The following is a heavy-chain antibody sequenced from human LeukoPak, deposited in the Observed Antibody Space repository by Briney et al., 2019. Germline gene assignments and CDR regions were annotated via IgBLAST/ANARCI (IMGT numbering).Heavy chain of an antibody. D-gene: IGHD5-18*01. J-gene: IGHJ4*02. CDR2: IYYSGST. Sequence: SETLSLTCTVSGGSISSYYWSWIRQPPGKGLEWIGYIYYSGSTNYNPSLKSRVTISVDTSKNQFSLKLSSVTAADTAVYYCARAGVGGYSYVFDYWGQGTLVTVSS. CDR3: ARAGVGGYSYVFDY. V-gene: IGHV4-59*08. CDR1: GGSISSYY.